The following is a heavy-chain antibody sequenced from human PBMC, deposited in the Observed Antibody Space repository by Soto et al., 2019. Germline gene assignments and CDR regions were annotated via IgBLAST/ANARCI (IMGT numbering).Heavy chain of an antibody. Sequence: EVHLVESGGGLVQPGGSLRLSCAASGFTFSDYTMNWVRQAPGKGLEWVSSISGSSTTIYTPDSVKGRFTISRDNAKNSLYLQMNSLRDEVTAVYYCARGEGGSDYWGQGTLVTVSS. D-gene: IGHD3-16*01. V-gene: IGHV3-48*02. CDR2: ISGSSTTI. CDR1: GFTFSDYT. CDR3: ARGEGGSDY. J-gene: IGHJ4*02.